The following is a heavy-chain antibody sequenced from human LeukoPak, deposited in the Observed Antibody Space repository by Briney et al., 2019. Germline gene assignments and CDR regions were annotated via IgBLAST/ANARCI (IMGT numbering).Heavy chain of an antibody. CDR1: GFTFSLYA. CDR2: ISYDGSNN. Sequence: PGRSLRLSCAASGFTFSLYAMHWVRQAPGKGLEWVAVISYDGSNNYYADSAKGRFTISRDNSKNTLYLQMNSLRADDTAVYYCVRGGQYDYVWGSYRYWGQGTLVTVSS. D-gene: IGHD3-16*02. J-gene: IGHJ4*02. CDR3: VRGGQYDYVWGSYRY. V-gene: IGHV3-30*04.